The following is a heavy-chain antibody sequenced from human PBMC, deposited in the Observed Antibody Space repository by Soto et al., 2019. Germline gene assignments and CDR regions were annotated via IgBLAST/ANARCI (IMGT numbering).Heavy chain of an antibody. CDR1: GGTFSSYT. Sequence: QVQLVQSGAEVKKPGSSVKVSCKASGGTFSSYTISWVRQAPGQGLEWMGRIIPILGIANYAQKFQGRVTITAEKSTSTAYMELSSLRSEDTAVYYCAGVDTARRDYWGQGTLVTVSS. D-gene: IGHD5-18*01. J-gene: IGHJ4*02. CDR2: IIPILGIA. CDR3: AGVDTARRDY. V-gene: IGHV1-69*02.